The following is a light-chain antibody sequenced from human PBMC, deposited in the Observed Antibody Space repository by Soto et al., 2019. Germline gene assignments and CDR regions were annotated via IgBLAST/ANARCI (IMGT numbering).Light chain of an antibody. J-gene: IGKJ5*01. Sequence: PGERVTLSCSASQSVSSSYLAWYQQKPGQAPRRLIYGASSRATGLPDRFSGSGSGTDFTLTISRLEPEDFAVYYCQQYVSSPPSITFGQGTRLEIK. CDR2: GAS. V-gene: IGKV3-20*01. CDR1: QSVSSSY. CDR3: QQYVSSPPSIT.